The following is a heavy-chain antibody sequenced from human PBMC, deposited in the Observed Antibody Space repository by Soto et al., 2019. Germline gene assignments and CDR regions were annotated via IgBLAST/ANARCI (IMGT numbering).Heavy chain of an antibody. CDR2: TRNKANSYTT. Sequence: EVQLVESGGGLVQPGGSLRLSCAASGFTFSDHYMDWVRQAPGKGLEWVGRTRNKANSYTTEYAASVKGRCTISRDDSKNSLYLQMNSLNTEDTAVYYCARGVSSNSCYFDYWGQGTLVTVSS. D-gene: IGHD2-2*01. J-gene: IGHJ4*02. V-gene: IGHV3-72*01. CDR3: ARGVSSNSCYFDY. CDR1: GFTFSDHY.